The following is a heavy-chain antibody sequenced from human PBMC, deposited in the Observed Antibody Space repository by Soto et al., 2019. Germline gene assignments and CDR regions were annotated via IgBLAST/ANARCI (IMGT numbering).Heavy chain of an antibody. CDR2: INADNGNT. V-gene: IGHV1-3*01. D-gene: IGHD2-15*01. Sequence: ASVKVSCKASGHTFTSYAMHWVRQAPGQRLEWMGWINADNGNTNYAQKFQGRVTMTRDTSISTAYMELSRLRSEDTAVYYCTKGVRGYCTGSSCPRPDYWGQGTLVTVSS. CDR1: GHTFTSYA. J-gene: IGHJ4*02. CDR3: TKGVRGYCTGSSCPRPDY.